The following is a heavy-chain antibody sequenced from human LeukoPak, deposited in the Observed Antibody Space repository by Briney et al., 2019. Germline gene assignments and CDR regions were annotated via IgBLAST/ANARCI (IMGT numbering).Heavy chain of an antibody. CDR2: ISSSGSTI. Sequence: GGSLRLSCAASGFTFSDYYMSWIPQAPGKGLEWVSYISSSGSTIYYADSVKGRFTISRDNAKNSLYLQMNSLRAEDTAVYYCARDIDYDFWNGYLDYWGQGTPVTVSS. D-gene: IGHD3-3*01. V-gene: IGHV3-11*01. J-gene: IGHJ4*02. CDR1: GFTFSDYY. CDR3: ARDIDYDFWNGYLDY.